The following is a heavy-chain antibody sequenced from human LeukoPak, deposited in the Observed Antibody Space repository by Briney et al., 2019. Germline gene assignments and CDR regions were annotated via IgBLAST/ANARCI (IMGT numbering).Heavy chain of an antibody. D-gene: IGHD3-10*01. CDR2: ISGSGGST. V-gene: IGHV3-23*01. CDR3: AKDGVAITMVRGVIITGYFDY. J-gene: IGHJ4*02. CDR1: GFTFSSYA. Sequence: GGSLRLSCAASGFTFSSYAMSWVRQAPGKGLEWVSAISGSGGSTYYAGSVKGRFTISRDNSKNTLYLQMNSLRAEDTAVYYCAKDGVAITMVRGVIITGYFDYWGQGTLVTVSS.